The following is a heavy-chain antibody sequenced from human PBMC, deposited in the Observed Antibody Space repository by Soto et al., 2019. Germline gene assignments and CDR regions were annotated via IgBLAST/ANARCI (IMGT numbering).Heavy chain of an antibody. J-gene: IGHJ4*02. D-gene: IGHD6-19*01. V-gene: IGHV1-18*01. Sequence: GASVKVSCKASGYTFTSYGISWVRQAPGQGLEWMGWISAYNGNTNYAQKLQGRVTMTTDTSTSTAYMELRSLRSDDTAVYYCARWVEQWLVHYFDYWGQGTLVTVSS. CDR3: ARWVEQWLVHYFDY. CDR1: GYTFTSYG. CDR2: ISAYNGNT.